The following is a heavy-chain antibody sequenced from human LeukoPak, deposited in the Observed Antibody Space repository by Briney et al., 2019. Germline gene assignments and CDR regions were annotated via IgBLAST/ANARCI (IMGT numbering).Heavy chain of an antibody. Sequence: GGSLRLSCAASGFTVSSNYMSWVRQAPGKGLEWVSVIYSGGRTYYADSVKGRFTLSRHNSKNTLYLQMNSLRAEDTALYYCAKRVNDDSRGSYFDSWGQGTLVTVSS. J-gene: IGHJ4*02. V-gene: IGHV3-53*01. CDR2: IYSGGRT. D-gene: IGHD3-22*01. CDR3: AKRVNDDSRGSYFDS. CDR1: GFTVSSNY.